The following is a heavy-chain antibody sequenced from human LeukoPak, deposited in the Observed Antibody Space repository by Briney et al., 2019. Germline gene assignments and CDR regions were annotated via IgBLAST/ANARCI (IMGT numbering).Heavy chain of an antibody. J-gene: IGHJ3*02. CDR1: GYSLTSYW. D-gene: IGHD3-10*01. CDR3: ARTETYYGSGSYFDAFDI. Sequence: GESLKISCKGSGYSLTSYWIGWVRQMPGKGLEWMGIIYSGDSDTRYSPSFQGQVTISADKSISTAYLQWSSLKASDTAMYYCARTETYYGSGSYFDAFDIWGQGTMVTVSS. V-gene: IGHV5-51*01. CDR2: IYSGDSDT.